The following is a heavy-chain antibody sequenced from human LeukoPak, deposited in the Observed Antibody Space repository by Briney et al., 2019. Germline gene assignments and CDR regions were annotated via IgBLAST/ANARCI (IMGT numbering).Heavy chain of an antibody. CDR3: ARVRLSAVAGRGYYFDY. V-gene: IGHV4-59*01. D-gene: IGHD6-19*01. CDR2: IYHSGST. CDR1: GGSISSYY. Sequence: PSETLSLTCTVFGGSISSYYWSWIRQPPGKGLEWIGYIYHSGSTNHNPSLKSRVTISVDTSKNQFSLKLSSVTAADTAVYYCARVRLSAVAGRGYYFDYWGQGTLVTVSS. J-gene: IGHJ4*02.